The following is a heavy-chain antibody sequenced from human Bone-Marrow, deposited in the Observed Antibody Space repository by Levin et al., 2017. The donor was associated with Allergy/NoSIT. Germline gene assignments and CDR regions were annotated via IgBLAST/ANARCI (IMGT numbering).Heavy chain of an antibody. D-gene: IGHD2-15*01. Sequence: ASVKVSCKASGYTFTDFYIHWVRQAPGQGLEWMGWINPKSGATKYAQNFQGRVSMTRDVSINTAYMELTRLTVDDTALYYCARDWGYSSGAGWNKYFDYWGQGTLVPVSS. CDR2: INPKSGAT. J-gene: IGHJ4*02. CDR3: ARDWGYSSGAGWNKYFDY. CDR1: GYTFTDFY. V-gene: IGHV1-2*02.